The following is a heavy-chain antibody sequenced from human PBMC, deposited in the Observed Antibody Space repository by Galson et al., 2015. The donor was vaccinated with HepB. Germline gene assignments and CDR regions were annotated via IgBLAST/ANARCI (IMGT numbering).Heavy chain of an antibody. J-gene: IGHJ4*02. CDR1: GFTFSSYA. CDR3: AISVGGAVAGIPNIFDY. V-gene: IGHV3-23*01. D-gene: IGHD6-19*01. CDR2: ISGSGGST. Sequence: SLRLSCAASGFTFSSYAMSWVRQAPGKGLEWVSAISGSGGSTYYADSVKGRFTISRDNSKNTLYLQMNSLRAEDTAVYYCAISVGGAVAGIPNIFDYWGQGTLVTVSS.